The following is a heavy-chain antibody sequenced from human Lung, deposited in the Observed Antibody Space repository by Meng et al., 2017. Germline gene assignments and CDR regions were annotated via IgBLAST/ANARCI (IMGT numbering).Heavy chain of an antibody. J-gene: IGHJ4*02. D-gene: IGHD1-26*01. CDR2: IFHSGST. CDR1: GGSITSSTW. V-gene: IGHV4-4*02. CDR3: ARFDISSSGRGDY. Sequence: GHLEAGGPGLGKPSGPLSLTCAVSGGSITSSTWWSWVRQTPGKGLEWFGEIFHSGSTNYNPPLESRVTISVDKSKNQFSLKVYSVTAADTATYYCARFDISSSGRGDYWGQGILVTVSS.